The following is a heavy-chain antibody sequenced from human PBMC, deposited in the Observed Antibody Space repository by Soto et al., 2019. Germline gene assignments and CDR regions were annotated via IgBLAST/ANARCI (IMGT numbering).Heavy chain of an antibody. Sequence: GGSCSLPCISSVVASSTVIMHWVRPAPATGLEWVGVIWYYGSNNYYADSVKGRVTISRDNAKNTLYLQMNSLRAEDTAVDYSSTGGVHGISRDRSVGLAPWGQGSLVTVSS. CDR3: STGGVHGISRDRSVGLAP. J-gene: IGHJ5*02. CDR1: VVASSTVI. CDR2: IWYYGSNN. D-gene: IGHD1-1*01. V-gene: IGHV3-33*03.